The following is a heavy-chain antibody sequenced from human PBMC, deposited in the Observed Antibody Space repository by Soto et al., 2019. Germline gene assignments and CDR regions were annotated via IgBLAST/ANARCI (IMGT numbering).Heavy chain of an antibody. CDR2: IIPISGTT. CDR3: ARVRCFNGLCHTADYGMDV. V-gene: IGHV1-69*13. J-gene: IGHJ6*02. D-gene: IGHD2-8*01. Sequence: SVKVSCTASGDVFRSYGINWARQAPGQGLEWMGGIIPISGTTNYAQKFQGRVAITADESTDTVYMELSRLRSEDTAVYFCARVRCFNGLCHTADYGMDVWGQGTTVTVSS. CDR1: GDVFRSYG.